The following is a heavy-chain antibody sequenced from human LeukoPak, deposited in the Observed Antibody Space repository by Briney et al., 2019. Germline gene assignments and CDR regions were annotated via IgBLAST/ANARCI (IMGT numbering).Heavy chain of an antibody. V-gene: IGHV3-21*01. D-gene: IGHD3-3*02. CDR3: TNLAPMDV. J-gene: IGHJ6*04. CDR1: GFTFSDYT. Sequence: GGSLRLSCAASGFTFSDYTTNWVRQAPGKGLEWVSSITSSSTYIYYSDSVKGRFTISRDNAKNSLYLQMNSLRAEDTAVYYCTNLAPMDVWGKGTTVTVSS. CDR2: ITSSSTYI.